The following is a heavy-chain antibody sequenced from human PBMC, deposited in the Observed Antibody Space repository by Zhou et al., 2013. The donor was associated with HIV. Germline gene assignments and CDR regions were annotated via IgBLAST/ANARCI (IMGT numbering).Heavy chain of an antibody. D-gene: IGHD2-2*01. Sequence: QVQLVQSGSEVKKPGSSVKVSCKASGGTFSSYAINWVRQAPGQGLEWMGGIIPIFGIANYAQKFQGRVTITTDESTSTAYMELSSLRSEDTAVYYCGRAAAPGYYYHYMDVWGKGTTVTVSS. CDR2: IIPIFGIA. V-gene: IGHV1-69*05. CDR1: GGTFSSYA. J-gene: IGHJ6*03. CDR3: GRAAAPGYYYHYMDV.